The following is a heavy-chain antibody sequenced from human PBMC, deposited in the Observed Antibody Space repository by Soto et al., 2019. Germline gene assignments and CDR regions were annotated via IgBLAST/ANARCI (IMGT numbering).Heavy chain of an antibody. CDR2: IGTAGDT. CDR3: ARAKGQSDSSGWYRHDAFDI. Sequence: EVQLVESGGGLVQPGGSLRLSCAASGFTFSSYDMHWVRQATGKGLEWVSAIGTAGDTYYPGSVKGRFTISRENAKNSLYLQMNSLRAGDTAVYYCARAKGQSDSSGWYRHDAFDIWGQGTMVTVSS. V-gene: IGHV3-13*01. J-gene: IGHJ3*02. CDR1: GFTFSSYD. D-gene: IGHD6-19*01.